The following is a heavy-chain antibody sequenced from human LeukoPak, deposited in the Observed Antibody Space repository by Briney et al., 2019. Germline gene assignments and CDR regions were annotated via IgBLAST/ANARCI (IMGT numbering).Heavy chain of an antibody. CDR1: ADSVSSYY. CDR3: ARKRSFYL. CDR2: IYYSESA. V-gene: IGHV4-59*02. J-gene: IGHJ4*02. Sequence: SEPVPLTCTVSADSVSSYYWSWIRQPPGKRLEWIGCIYYSESATYNPSLKSRVTISLDTSKNQFFLKLSSVTAADTAVYYCARKRSFYLWGQGTLVTVSS. D-gene: IGHD3-3*01.